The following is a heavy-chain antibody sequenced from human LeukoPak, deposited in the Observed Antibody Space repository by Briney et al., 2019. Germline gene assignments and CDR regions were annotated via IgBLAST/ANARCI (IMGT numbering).Heavy chain of an antibody. CDR2: IIPIFGTA. D-gene: IGHD5-24*01. CDR1: GGTFSSYA. J-gene: IGHJ4*02. CDR3: ASRDGYNTPFDY. Sequence: SVKVSCKASGGTFSSYAISWVRQAPGQGLEWMGGIIPIFGTANYAQKFQGRVTITADESTSTAYMELSSLRSEDTAVYYCASRDGYNTPFDYWGQGTLVTVSS. V-gene: IGHV1-69*13.